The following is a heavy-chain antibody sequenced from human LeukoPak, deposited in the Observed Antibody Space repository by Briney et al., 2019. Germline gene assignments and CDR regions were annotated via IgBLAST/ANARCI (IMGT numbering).Heavy chain of an antibody. J-gene: IGHJ4*02. Sequence: PETLSLTCTVSGGSISSSSYYWGWIRQPPGKGLEWIGSIYYSGSTYYNPSLKSRVTISVDTSKNQFSLKLSSVTAADTAVYYCARGRYYFDYWGQGTLVTVSS. V-gene: IGHV4-39*07. CDR2: IYYSGST. CDR1: GGSISSSSYY. CDR3: ARGRYYFDY.